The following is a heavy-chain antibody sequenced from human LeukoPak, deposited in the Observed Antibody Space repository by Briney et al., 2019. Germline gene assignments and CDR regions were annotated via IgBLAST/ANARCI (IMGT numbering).Heavy chain of an antibody. CDR2: TYTGGNS. J-gene: IGHJ3*02. Sequence: GGSLRLSCAASGFTFSSYSMNWVRQAPGKGLEWVSVTYTGGNSYYADSVKGRFIISRDISKNTLYLQMNSLGAEDSALYYCARGGRGSAAVVAPRSFDIWGQGTMVTVSS. CDR1: GFTFSSYS. V-gene: IGHV3-53*01. D-gene: IGHD3-22*01. CDR3: ARGGRGSAAVVAPRSFDI.